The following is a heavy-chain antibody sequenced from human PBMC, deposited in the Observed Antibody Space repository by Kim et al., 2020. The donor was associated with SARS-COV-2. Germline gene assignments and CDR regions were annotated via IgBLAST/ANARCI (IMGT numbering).Heavy chain of an antibody. CDR3: ARGPVLRFLEWLHPDYYY. V-gene: IGHV4-34*01. J-gene: IGHJ6*01. Sequence: SETLSLTCAVYGGSFSGYYWSWIRQPPGKGLEWIGEINHSGSTNYNPSLKSRVTISVDTSKNQFSLKLSSVTAADTAVYYCARGPVLRFLEWLHPDYYY. CDR1: GGSFSGYY. D-gene: IGHD3-3*01. CDR2: INHSGST.